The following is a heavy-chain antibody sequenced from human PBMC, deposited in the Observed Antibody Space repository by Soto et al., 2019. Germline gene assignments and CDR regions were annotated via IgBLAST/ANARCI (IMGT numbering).Heavy chain of an antibody. CDR3: ARDRKNSIWPNFDS. D-gene: IGHD6-13*01. CDR2: VLPFLYVT. Sequence: QVQLVQSGSEVKEPGSSVKISCKTSEDTFSIYTLSWLRQAPGQGLVWMGRVLPFLYVTTYSQRLQGRVTITPESSTTTAYMELSSMTLEDTAVYYCARDRKNSIWPNFDSWGPGTLVTVSS. V-gene: IGHV1-69*02. J-gene: IGHJ4*02. CDR1: EDTFSIYT.